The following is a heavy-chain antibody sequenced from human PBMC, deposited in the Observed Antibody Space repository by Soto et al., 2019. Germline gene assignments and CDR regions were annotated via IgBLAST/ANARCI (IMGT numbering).Heavy chain of an antibody. CDR3: ANCALSPTVTSYYYYYMDV. CDR2: ISGNGGRT. J-gene: IGHJ6*03. CDR1: GFTFSNYA. Sequence: GGSLRLSCAASGFTFSNYAMSWVRQAPGKGLEWVSTISGNGGRTYYADSVKGRFTISRDNSKNTLSLQMNSLRAEDTSLYYCANCALSPTVTSYYYYYMDVWGKGTTVTVSS. D-gene: IGHD4-17*01. V-gene: IGHV3-23*01.